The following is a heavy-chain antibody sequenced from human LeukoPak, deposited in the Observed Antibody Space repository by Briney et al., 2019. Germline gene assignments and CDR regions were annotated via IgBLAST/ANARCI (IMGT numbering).Heavy chain of an antibody. J-gene: IGHJ6*02. D-gene: IGHD3-22*01. Sequence: ASVKVSCKASGGTFSSYAISWVRQAPGQGLEWMERIIPILGIANYAQKFQGRVTITADKSTSTAYMELSSLRSEDTAVYYCARAYDSSGCVMDVWGQGTTVTVSS. CDR1: GGTFSSYA. CDR3: ARAYDSSGCVMDV. CDR2: IIPILGIA. V-gene: IGHV1-69*04.